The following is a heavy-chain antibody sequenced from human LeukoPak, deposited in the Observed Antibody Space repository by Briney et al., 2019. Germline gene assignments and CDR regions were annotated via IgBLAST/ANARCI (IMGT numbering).Heavy chain of an antibody. CDR3: AKDATPQNSIWDYSDC. CDR1: GFSFNIHA. CDR2: IGSPGET. J-gene: IGHJ4*02. V-gene: IGHV3-23*01. Sequence: GGSLRLSCAASGFSFNIHAMTWVRQAPGKGLEWISTIGSPGETFYADSVKGRFTVSRDNSRSTLYLQMDSLRAEDAAVYYCAKDATPQNSIWDYSDCWGQGTLLTISS. D-gene: IGHD1-7*01.